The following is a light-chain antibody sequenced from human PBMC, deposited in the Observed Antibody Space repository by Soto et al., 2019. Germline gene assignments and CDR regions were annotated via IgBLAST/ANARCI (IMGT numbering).Light chain of an antibody. CDR1: QSVSSY. Sequence: EIVLTQSPATLSLSPGERATRSCRASQSVSSYLAWYQQKPGQAPRLLIYDASNRATGIPARFSGSGSGTDFTLTISSLEPEDFAVYYCQQRSRTFGQGTKVDI. J-gene: IGKJ1*01. CDR3: QQRSRT. V-gene: IGKV3-11*01. CDR2: DAS.